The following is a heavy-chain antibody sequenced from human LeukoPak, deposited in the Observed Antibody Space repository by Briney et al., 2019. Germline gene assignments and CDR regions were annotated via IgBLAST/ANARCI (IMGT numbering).Heavy chain of an antibody. V-gene: IGHV1-69*06. D-gene: IGHD6-6*01. CDR3: ARGRPGGAIAARRRVGNWFDP. J-gene: IGHJ5*02. Sequence: SVKVSCKAFGGTFSSYAISWVRQAPGQGLEWMGGIIPIFGTANYAQKFQGRVTITADKSTSTAYMELSSLRSEDTAVYYCARGRPGGAIAARRRVGNWFDPWGQGTLVTVSS. CDR1: GGTFSSYA. CDR2: IIPIFGTA.